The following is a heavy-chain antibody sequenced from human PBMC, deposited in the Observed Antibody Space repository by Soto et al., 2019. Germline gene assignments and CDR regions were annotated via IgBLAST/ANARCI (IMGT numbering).Heavy chain of an antibody. V-gene: IGHV1-69*06. Sequence: VASVKVSCKASGGTFSSYAISWVRQAPGQGLEWMGGIIPIFGTANYAQKFQGRVTITADKSTSTAYMELSSLRSEDTAVYYCARPSAATTSTGWYFDYWGQGTLVTVSS. J-gene: IGHJ4*02. CDR1: GGTFSSYA. D-gene: IGHD4-17*01. CDR3: ARPSAATTSTGWYFDY. CDR2: IIPIFGTA.